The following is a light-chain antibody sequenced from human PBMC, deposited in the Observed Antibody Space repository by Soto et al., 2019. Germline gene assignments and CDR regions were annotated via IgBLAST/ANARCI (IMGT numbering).Light chain of an antibody. V-gene: IGKV3-20*01. CDR2: SVS. Sequence: EVVLTQSPGTLSLSPGEGATLSCRASQSVRGSSFAWYQQKPGQAPRLLIYSVSSRATGIPDRFSGSVSGTDFTLTISRLEPEDFAVYYCQQYGALPVTFGPGTTVDIK. CDR1: QSVRGSS. J-gene: IGKJ3*01. CDR3: QQYGALPVT.